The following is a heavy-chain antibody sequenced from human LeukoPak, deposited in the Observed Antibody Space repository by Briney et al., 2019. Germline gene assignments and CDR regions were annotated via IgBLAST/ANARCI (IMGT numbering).Heavy chain of an antibody. CDR3: AKDSHITYYYASSGNDAFDI. V-gene: IGHV3-23*01. D-gene: IGHD3-22*01. CDR2: ISGSGGST. CDR1: GFTFSSYA. Sequence: GGSLRLSCAASGFTFSSYAMSWVRQAPGKGLEWVSAISGSGGSTYYADSVKGRFTISRDNSKNTLYLQMNSLRAEDTAVYYCAKDSHITYYYASSGNDAFDIWGQGTMATVSS. J-gene: IGHJ3*02.